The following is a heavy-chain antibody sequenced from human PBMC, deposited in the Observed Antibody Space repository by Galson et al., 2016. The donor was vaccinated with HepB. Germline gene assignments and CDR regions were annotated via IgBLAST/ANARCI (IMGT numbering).Heavy chain of an antibody. CDR3: VKDRGFPSCRCDY. V-gene: IGHV3-64D*06. Sequence: SLRLSCAASGFTFNHYAMHWVRQAPGKGLEYVSTVSSDGVDTYYADSVKGRFTISRDNSKNTLYLHMSSLRPEDTALYFCVKDRGFPSCRCDYWGQGALVTVSS. J-gene: IGHJ4*02. D-gene: IGHD2-2*01. CDR2: VSSDGVDT. CDR1: GFTFNHYA.